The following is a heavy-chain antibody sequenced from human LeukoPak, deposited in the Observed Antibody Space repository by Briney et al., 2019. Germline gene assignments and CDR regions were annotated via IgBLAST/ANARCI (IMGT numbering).Heavy chain of an antibody. CDR2: INHSGST. CDR3: ATPFHHYSDSGDAFDI. Sequence: SETLSLTCAVYGGSFSGYYWSWIRQPPGKGLEWIGEINHSGSTNYNPSLKSRVTISVDTSKNQFSLKLSSVTAADTAVYYCATPFHHYSDSGDAFDIWGQGTMVTVSS. D-gene: IGHD4-11*01. CDR1: GGSFSGYY. V-gene: IGHV4-34*01. J-gene: IGHJ3*02.